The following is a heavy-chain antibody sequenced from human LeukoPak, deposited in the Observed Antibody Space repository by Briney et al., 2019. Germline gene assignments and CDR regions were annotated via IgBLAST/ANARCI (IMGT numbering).Heavy chain of an antibody. J-gene: IGHJ4*02. CDR1: GGSFSGYY. CDR2: INHSGST. CDR3: ARDRLGIAAFDY. Sequence: PSETLSLTCAVYGGSFSGYYWSWIRQPPGKGLEWIGEINHSGSTNYNPSLKSRVTISVDTSKNQFSLKLSSVTAADTAVYYCARDRLGIAAFDYWGQGTLVTVSS. V-gene: IGHV4-34*01. D-gene: IGHD6-13*01.